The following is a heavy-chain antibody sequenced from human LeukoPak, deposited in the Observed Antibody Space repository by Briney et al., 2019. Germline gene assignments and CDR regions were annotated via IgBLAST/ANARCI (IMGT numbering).Heavy chain of an antibody. V-gene: IGHV1-18*01. Sequence: GASVKVSCKASGYTFTSYGISWVRQAPGQGLEWMGWISTYNDNTVYAQKFQGRVTITTDTSTSTAYMELRSLRSDDTAVYYCAREKSSGWYGGSAFDIWGQGTMVTVSS. D-gene: IGHD6-19*01. J-gene: IGHJ3*02. CDR2: ISTYNDNT. CDR3: AREKSSGWYGGSAFDI. CDR1: GYTFTSYG.